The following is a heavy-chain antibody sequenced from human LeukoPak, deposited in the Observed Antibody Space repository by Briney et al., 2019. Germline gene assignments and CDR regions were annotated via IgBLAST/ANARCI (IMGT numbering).Heavy chain of an antibody. Sequence: GGSLRLSCAGSGFTFSSYGMSWVRQAPGKGLEWVSSISTSSIYIYYADSVKGRFTISRDNAKNSLYLQMNSLRAEDTAVYYCAKDSYGDYNYFDYWGQGTLVTVSS. CDR3: AKDSYGDYNYFDY. D-gene: IGHD4-17*01. CDR2: ISTSSIYI. CDR1: GFTFSSYG. V-gene: IGHV3-21*01. J-gene: IGHJ4*02.